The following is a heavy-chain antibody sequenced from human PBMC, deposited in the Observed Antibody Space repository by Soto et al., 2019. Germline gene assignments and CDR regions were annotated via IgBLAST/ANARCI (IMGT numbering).Heavy chain of an antibody. CDR2: ISAYNDYT. CDR3: AREGYYTGSGSYSPPRYYGMDV. CDR1: GYTFISYG. J-gene: IGHJ6*02. Sequence: QVQLVQSGAEVKKPGSSVKVSCKASGYTFISYGISWVRQAPGQGLEWMGWISAYNDYTNYAQKLQGRVTMTTDTSTRIAYMELRSLRSDDKAVYYCAREGYYTGSGSYSPPRYYGMDVWGQGTTVTVSS. D-gene: IGHD3-10*01. V-gene: IGHV1-18*01.